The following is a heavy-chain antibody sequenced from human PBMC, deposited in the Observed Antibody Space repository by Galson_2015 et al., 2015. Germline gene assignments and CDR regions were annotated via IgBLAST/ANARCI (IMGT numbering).Heavy chain of an antibody. V-gene: IGHV4-34*01. D-gene: IGHD6-13*01. CDR2: INHSGST. CDR3: ARGGRYSSSWYFY. Sequence: LSLTCSVYGGSFSGYYWSWIRQPPGKGLEWIGEINHSGSTNYNPSLKSRVTISVDTSKNQFSLKLNSVTAADTAVYYCARGGRYSSSWYFYWGQGTLVTVSS. J-gene: IGHJ4*02. CDR1: GGSFSGYY.